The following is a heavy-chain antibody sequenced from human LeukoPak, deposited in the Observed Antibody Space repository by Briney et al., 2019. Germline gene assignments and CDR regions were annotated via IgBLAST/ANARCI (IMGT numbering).Heavy chain of an antibody. CDR1: GVSISSGGYS. D-gene: IGHD5/OR15-5a*01. J-gene: IGHJ3*02. CDR2: IYHSGST. CDR3: ARSTTHDAFDI. V-gene: IGHV4-30-2*01. Sequence: PSQTLSLTCAVSGVSISSGGYSWSWIRQPPGKGLEWIGYIYHSGSTYYNPSLKSRVTISVDRSKNQFSLKLSSVTAADTAVYYCARSTTHDAFDIWGQGTMVTVSS.